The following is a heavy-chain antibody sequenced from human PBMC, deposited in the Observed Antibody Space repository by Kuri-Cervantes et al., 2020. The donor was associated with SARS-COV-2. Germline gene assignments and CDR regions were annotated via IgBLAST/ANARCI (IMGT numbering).Heavy chain of an antibody. J-gene: IGHJ6*03. Sequence: SETLSLTCAFYGESFSAYYWNWIRQSPGKGLEWIGEVKHRGSTNYNPSLKSRVTISVDTSSKQFSLHLGSVTAADTAVYYCARQVGATNWGYYYYYMDVWGKGTTVTVSS. CDR3: ARQVGATNWGYYYYYMDV. V-gene: IGHV4-34*01. CDR2: VKHRGST. CDR1: GESFSAYY. D-gene: IGHD1-26*01.